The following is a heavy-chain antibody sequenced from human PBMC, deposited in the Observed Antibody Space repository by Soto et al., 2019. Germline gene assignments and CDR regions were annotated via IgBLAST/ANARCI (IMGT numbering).Heavy chain of an antibody. D-gene: IGHD5-18*01. CDR3: ARGYSSDASDI. CDR2: ISAYNGNT. CDR1: GFTFTSSA. V-gene: IGHV1-18*01. J-gene: IGHJ3*02. Sequence: ASVKVSCKASGFTFTSSAVQWVRQAPGQGLEWMGWISAYNGNTNYAQKLQGRVTMATDTSTSTAYMELRSLRSDDTAVYYCARGYSSDASDIWGQGTMVTVSS.